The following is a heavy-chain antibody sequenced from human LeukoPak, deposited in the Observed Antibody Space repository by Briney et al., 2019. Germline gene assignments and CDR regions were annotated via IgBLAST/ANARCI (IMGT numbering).Heavy chain of an antibody. J-gene: IGHJ4*02. CDR2: ISSSSSTI. CDR1: GFTFSSYA. CDR3: ARDSLVGATMVFDY. V-gene: IGHV3-48*04. D-gene: IGHD1-26*01. Sequence: GGSLRLSCAASGFTFSSYAMHWVRQAPGKGLEWVSYISSSSSTIYYADSVKGRFTISRDNAKNSLYLQMNSLRAEDTAVYYCARDSLVGATMVFDYWGQGTLVTVSS.